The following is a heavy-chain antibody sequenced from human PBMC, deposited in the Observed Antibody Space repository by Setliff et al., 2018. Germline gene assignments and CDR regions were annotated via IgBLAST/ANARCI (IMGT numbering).Heavy chain of an antibody. J-gene: IGHJ4*02. CDR1: GFTFRSYW. CDR2: IKKDGSIK. D-gene: IGHD4-17*01. CDR3: SRDLQGSGDYVVDF. V-gene: IGHV3-7*01. Sequence: HPGGSLRLSCAASGFTFRSYWMSWVRQAPGKGLEWVANIKKDGSIKYYLDSVRGRFTISRDNAENSLTLQMNSLRVEDTAVYYCSRDLQGSGDYVVDFRGQGTLVTVSS.